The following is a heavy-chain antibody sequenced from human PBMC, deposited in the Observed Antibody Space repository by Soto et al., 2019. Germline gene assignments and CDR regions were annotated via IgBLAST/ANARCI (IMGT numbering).Heavy chain of an antibody. CDR1: GFAIRSNA. Sequence: QVQLVESGGGVVQPGRSLRLSCEASGFAIRSNAIHWVRQAPGKGLEWGAVISFEGSYKYYADSVKGRFTVSRDNSKKTVSLQMDSLTGEDSALYYCVRAAVIAAAGASQGVLWGQGTLVTVSS. J-gene: IGHJ4*02. CDR3: VRAAVIAAAGASQGVL. D-gene: IGHD6-13*01. CDR2: ISFEGSYK. V-gene: IGHV3-30*04.